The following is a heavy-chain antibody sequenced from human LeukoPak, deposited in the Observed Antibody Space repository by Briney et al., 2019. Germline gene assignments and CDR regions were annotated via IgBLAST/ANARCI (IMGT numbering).Heavy chain of an antibody. CDR1: GFTFINYA. J-gene: IGHJ4*02. CDR2: INGPGGST. Sequence: GGSLRLSCAASGFTFINYAMTWVRQAPGKGLEWVSAINGPGGSTFYADSVRGRFTISRDNSKNTLHLQMNSLRAEDTAVYYCAKGFSGTTNFESWGQGTLVTVSS. D-gene: IGHD3-10*01. V-gene: IGHV3-23*01. CDR3: AKGFSGTTNFES.